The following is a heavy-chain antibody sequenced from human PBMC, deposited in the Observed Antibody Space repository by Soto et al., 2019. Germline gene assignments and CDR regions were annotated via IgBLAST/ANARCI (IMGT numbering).Heavy chain of an antibody. Sequence: PGVSLRLSCAASGFTFRCYSMNWVRQAPWKGLEWVASISTRSDIYYADSVKGRFTISRDNAKNSVSLQMNSLRAEDTAVYYCAREETAWPLAYGLDVWGQGTTVTVSS. CDR1: GFTFRCYS. CDR3: AREETAWPLAYGLDV. CDR2: ISTRSDI. V-gene: IGHV3-21*01. J-gene: IGHJ6*02. D-gene: IGHD2-21*02.